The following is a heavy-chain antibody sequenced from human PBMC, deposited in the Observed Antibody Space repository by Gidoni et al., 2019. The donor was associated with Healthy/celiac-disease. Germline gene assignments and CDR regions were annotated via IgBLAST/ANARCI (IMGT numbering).Heavy chain of an antibody. Sequence: VHLVESGGGLVQPGGSLRLSCAASGFTFSSYWMHWVRQAPGKGLVWVSRINSDGSSTSYADSVKGRFTISRDNAKNTLYLQRNSLRAEDTAVYYCARGGPRYYYDSSGYYLTDYWGQGTLVTVSS. CDR2: INSDGSST. D-gene: IGHD3-22*01. J-gene: IGHJ4*02. V-gene: IGHV3-74*01. CDR3: ARGGPRYYYDSSGYYLTDY. CDR1: GFTFSSYW.